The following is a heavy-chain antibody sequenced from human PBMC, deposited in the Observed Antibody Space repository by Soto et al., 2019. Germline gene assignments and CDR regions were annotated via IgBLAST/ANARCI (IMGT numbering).Heavy chain of an antibody. Sequence: ASVKVSCKASGYTFTSYGISWVRQDPGQGLEWMGWISAYNGNTNYAQKLQGRVTMTTDTSTSTAYMELRSLRSDDTAVYYCARVVGYLPTLSGLFDPWVQGTLVTVSS. CDR2: ISAYNGNT. CDR3: ARVVGYLPTLSGLFDP. J-gene: IGHJ5*02. V-gene: IGHV1-18*01. D-gene: IGHD2-15*01. CDR1: GYTFTSYG.